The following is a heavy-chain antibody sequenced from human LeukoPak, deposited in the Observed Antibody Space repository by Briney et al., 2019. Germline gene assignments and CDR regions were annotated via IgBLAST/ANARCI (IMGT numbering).Heavy chain of an antibody. CDR2: IYTSGST. D-gene: IGHD6-13*01. CDR3: ARTGYSSSWSIPFAFEI. CDR1: GGSISSYY. Sequence: SETLSLTCTVSGGSISSYYWSWIRQPARKGLEWIGRIYTSGSTTYNTSLKSRVTMSVDTSKNQFSLKLSSVTAADTAVYYCARTGYSSSWSIPFAFEIWGQGTMVTISS. V-gene: IGHV4-4*07. J-gene: IGHJ3*02.